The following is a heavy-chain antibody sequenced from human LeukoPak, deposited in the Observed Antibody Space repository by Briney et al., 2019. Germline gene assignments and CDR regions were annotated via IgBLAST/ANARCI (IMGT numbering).Heavy chain of an antibody. CDR3: ARTNYRNWFDP. J-gene: IGHJ5*02. V-gene: IGHV3-7*04. D-gene: IGHD4/OR15-4a*01. Sequence: GGSLRLSCAASGFTFSSYWMHWVRQAPGKGLEWVANIKLDGTEKYYVDSVKGRFTISRDNAKNSLYLQMNSLTAEDTAVYYCARTNYRNWFDPWGQGTLVTVSS. CDR1: GFTFSSYW. CDR2: IKLDGTEK.